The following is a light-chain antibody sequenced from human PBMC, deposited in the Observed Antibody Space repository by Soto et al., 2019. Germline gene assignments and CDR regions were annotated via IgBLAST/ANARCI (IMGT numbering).Light chain of an antibody. Sequence: QSALTQPASVSGSPGQSITISCTGTSSDVGGYNYVSWYQQHPGKAPKLMNYEVSNRPSGVSNRFSGSKSGNTASLTISGLQAEDEDDYYCSSYTSSSTLVVFGGGTKVTVL. CDR3: SSYTSSSTLVV. V-gene: IGLV2-14*01. CDR2: EVS. CDR1: SSDVGGYNY. J-gene: IGLJ2*01.